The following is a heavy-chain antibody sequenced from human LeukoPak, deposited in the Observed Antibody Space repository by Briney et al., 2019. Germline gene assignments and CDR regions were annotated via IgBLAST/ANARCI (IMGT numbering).Heavy chain of an antibody. V-gene: IGHV3-48*01. CDR1: GITFTTYT. CDR3: AREYSSSSGRAFDI. D-gene: IGHD6-6*01. J-gene: IGHJ3*02. Sequence: PGGSLRLSCAASGITFTTYTMNWVRQAPGKGLEWVSYISSSSATIYYADSVKGRFTISRDNAKNSLYLQMNSLRAEDTAVYYCAREYSSSSGRAFDIWGQGTMVTVSS. CDR2: ISSSSATI.